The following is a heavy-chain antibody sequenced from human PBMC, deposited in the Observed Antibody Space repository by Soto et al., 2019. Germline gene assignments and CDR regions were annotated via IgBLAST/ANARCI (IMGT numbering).Heavy chain of an antibody. Sequence: QVQLVQSGAEVKKPGSSVKVSCKASGGTFSSYTISWVRQAPGQGLGWMGRIIPILGIANYAQKFQGRVTITADKSSSTAYMELSSLRSEDTAVYYCARDGYSSGWYYFDYWGQGTLVTVSS. CDR3: ARDGYSSGWYYFDY. CDR1: GGTFSSYT. CDR2: IIPILGIA. V-gene: IGHV1-69*08. J-gene: IGHJ4*02. D-gene: IGHD6-19*01.